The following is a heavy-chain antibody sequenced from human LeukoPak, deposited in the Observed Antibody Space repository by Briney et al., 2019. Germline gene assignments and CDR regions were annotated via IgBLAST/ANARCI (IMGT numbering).Heavy chain of an antibody. Sequence: SETLSLTCTDSGGSISSYYWSWIRQPPGKGLEWIGYIYYSGSTNYNPSLKSRVTISVDTSKNQFSLKLSSVAAADTAVYYCARETGPATRVLDYWGQGTLVTVSS. D-gene: IGHD5-24*01. CDR2: IYYSGST. J-gene: IGHJ4*02. CDR3: ARETGPATRVLDY. CDR1: GGSISSYY. V-gene: IGHV4-59*08.